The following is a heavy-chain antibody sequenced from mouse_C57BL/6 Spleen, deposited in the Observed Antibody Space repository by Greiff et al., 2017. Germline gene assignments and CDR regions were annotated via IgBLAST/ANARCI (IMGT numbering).Heavy chain of an antibody. CDR2: ISDGGSYT. J-gene: IGHJ1*03. Sequence: EVKLMESGGGLVKPGGSLKLSCAASGFTFSSYAMSWVRQTPEKRLEWVATISDGGSYTYYPDNVKGRFTISRDNAKNNLYLQMSHLKSEDTAMYYCARDPPYYSNYRYFDVWGTGTTVTVSS. D-gene: IGHD2-5*01. CDR1: GFTFSSYA. CDR3: ARDPPYYSNYRYFDV. V-gene: IGHV5-4*01.